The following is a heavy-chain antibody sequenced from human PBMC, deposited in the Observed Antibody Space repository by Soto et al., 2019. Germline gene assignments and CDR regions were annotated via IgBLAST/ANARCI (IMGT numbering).Heavy chain of an antibody. D-gene: IGHD3-22*01. CDR2: IIPIFGTP. CDR1: GGTFTDLG. J-gene: IGHJ5*02. Sequence: ASVKVSCKASGGTFTDLGLHWVRQAPGQGLEWMGGIIPIFGTPNYAQKFQGRVIITADEFTSTAHMELSSLRSEDTAVYYCARGWDNYDSSGLLTWFDPWGQGTLVTVSS. CDR3: ARGWDNYDSSGLLTWFDP. V-gene: IGHV1-69*13.